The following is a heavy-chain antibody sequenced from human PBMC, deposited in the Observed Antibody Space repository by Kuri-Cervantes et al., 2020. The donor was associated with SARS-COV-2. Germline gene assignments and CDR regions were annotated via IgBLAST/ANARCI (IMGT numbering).Heavy chain of an antibody. Sequence: GESLKISCAASGFTFNDYYMSWVRQAPGKGLEWVSVIYSGGSTYYADSVKGRFTISRDNSKNTLYLQMNSLRAEDTAVYYCARESGVDWGSDAFDIWGQGTMVTVSS. CDR3: ARESGVDWGSDAFDI. J-gene: IGHJ3*02. CDR2: IYSGGST. D-gene: IGHD7-27*01. V-gene: IGHV3-53*01. CDR1: GFTFNDYY.